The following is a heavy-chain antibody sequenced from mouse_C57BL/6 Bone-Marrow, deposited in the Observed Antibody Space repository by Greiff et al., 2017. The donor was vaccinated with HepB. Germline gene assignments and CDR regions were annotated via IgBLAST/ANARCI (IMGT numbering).Heavy chain of an antibody. Sequence: QVQLKQPGAELVMPGASVKLSCKASGYTFTSYWMHWVKQRPGQGLEWIGEIDPSDSYTNYNQKFKGKSTLTVDKSSSTAYMQLSSLTSEDSAVYYCARSGNYYGSSYEFAYWGQGTLVTVSA. CDR2: IDPSDSYT. CDR3: ARSGNYYGSSYEFAY. CDR1: GYTFTSYW. V-gene: IGHV1-69*01. J-gene: IGHJ3*01. D-gene: IGHD1-1*01.